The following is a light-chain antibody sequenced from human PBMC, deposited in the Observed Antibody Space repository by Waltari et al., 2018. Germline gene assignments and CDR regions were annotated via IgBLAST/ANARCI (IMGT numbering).Light chain of an antibody. V-gene: IGLV2-18*02. Sequence: QSALTQPPSVSGSPGQSVTISCTGTSSDVGTYDRVSWYQQPPGTAPKLIIYEVRHRPSGVPDRFSGSKSGDTASLTISGLQAEDEADYYCSSYTSTIYVVFGGGTRLTVL. CDR1: SSDVGTYDR. CDR2: EVR. CDR3: SSYTSTIYVV. J-gene: IGLJ2*01.